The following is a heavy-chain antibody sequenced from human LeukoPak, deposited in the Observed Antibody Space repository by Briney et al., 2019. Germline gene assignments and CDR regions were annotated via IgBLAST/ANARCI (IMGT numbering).Heavy chain of an antibody. CDR2: ISGSDGST. D-gene: IGHD6-19*01. J-gene: IGHJ4*02. CDR3: AKSQSSGWLYYFDY. Sequence: PGGSLRLSCVVSGFTFSSYAMSWVRQAPGKGLEWVSLISGSDGSTYYADSVKGRFTISRDNSKNMLYLQMNSPRAEDTAIYYCAKSQSSGWLYYFDYWGQGTLVTVSS. CDR1: GFTFSSYA. V-gene: IGHV3-23*01.